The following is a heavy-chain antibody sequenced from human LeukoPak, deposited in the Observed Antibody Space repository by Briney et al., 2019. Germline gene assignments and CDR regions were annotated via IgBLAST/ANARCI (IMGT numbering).Heavy chain of an antibody. CDR1: GFTFSSYE. Sequence: GGSLRLSCAASGFTFSSYEMNWVRQAPGKGLEWISYIRTSGGGIYYADSVKGRFTVSRDNAKNSLYLQMNSLRAEDTAVYYCARDPGYSDNRPNLFDCWGQGILVTVSS. D-gene: IGHD6-13*01. V-gene: IGHV3-48*03. J-gene: IGHJ4*02. CDR2: IRTSGGGI. CDR3: ARDPGYSDNRPNLFDC.